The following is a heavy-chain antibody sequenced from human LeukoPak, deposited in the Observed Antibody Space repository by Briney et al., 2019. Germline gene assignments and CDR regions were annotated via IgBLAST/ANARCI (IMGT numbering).Heavy chain of an antibody. D-gene: IGHD2-2*01. CDR3: ARICSTTDCLISA. CDR2: IKRDGSEK. V-gene: IGHV3-7*01. CDR1: GFTFNSYW. Sequence: GGSLRLSCAASGFTFNSYWMNWVRQAPGKGLEWVANIKRDGSEKYYVDSVKGRFTISRDNAKNSLDLQMSSLRAEDTAIYYCARICSTTDCLISAWGQGTLVTVSS. J-gene: IGHJ4*02.